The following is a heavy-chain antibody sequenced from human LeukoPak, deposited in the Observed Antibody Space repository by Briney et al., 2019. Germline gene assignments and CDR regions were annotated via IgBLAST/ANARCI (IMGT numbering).Heavy chain of an antibody. CDR2: IYYSGST. D-gene: IGHD1-1*01. J-gene: IGHJ3*02. Sequence: SETLSLTCSVSGGSISSYYWSWIRQPPGKGLEWIGHIYYSGSTNYNPSLKSRVTISIDTSKKQLSLKLSSVTAADTAVYYCARDRRESTKPNDAFDIWGQGTMDTVSS. V-gene: IGHV4-59*01. CDR1: GGSISSYY. CDR3: ARDRRESTKPNDAFDI.